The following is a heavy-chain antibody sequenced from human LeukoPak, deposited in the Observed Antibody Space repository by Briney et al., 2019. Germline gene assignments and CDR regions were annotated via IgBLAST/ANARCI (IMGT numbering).Heavy chain of an antibody. CDR1: GFTFSSYG. D-gene: IGHD3-9*01. CDR3: ARVQEAYYDILTGWPY. CDR2: IWYDGSNK. J-gene: IGHJ4*02. Sequence: GGSLRLSCAASGFTFSSYGMHWVRQAPGKGLEWVAVIWYDGSNKYYADSVKGRFTISRDNSKNTLYLQMNSLRAEDTAVYYCARVQEAYYDILTGWPYWGQGTLVTASS. V-gene: IGHV3-33*01.